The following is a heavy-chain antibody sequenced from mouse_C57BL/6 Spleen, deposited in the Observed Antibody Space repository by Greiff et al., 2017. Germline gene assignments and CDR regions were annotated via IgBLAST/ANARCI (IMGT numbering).Heavy chain of an antibody. CDR1: GYTFTDYY. CDR3: ARDYGSSYRFAY. J-gene: IGHJ3*01. D-gene: IGHD1-1*01. Sequence: VQLQQSGPESVKPGASVKMSCKASGYTFTDYYMHWVKQSHGKSLEWIGYIYPNNGGNGYNQKFKGKATLTVDKSSSTAYMELRSLTSEDSAVYYCARDYGSSYRFAYWGQGTLVTVSA. CDR2: IYPNNGGN. V-gene: IGHV1-34*01.